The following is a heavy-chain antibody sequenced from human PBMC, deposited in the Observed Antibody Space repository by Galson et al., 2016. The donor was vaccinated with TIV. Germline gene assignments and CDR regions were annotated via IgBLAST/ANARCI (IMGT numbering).Heavy chain of an antibody. CDR1: GVTFISST. CDR2: IIPVLGMT. Sequence: SVKVSCRASGVTFISSTFSWVRQAPGQGLEWMGRIIPVLGMTNYAQKFQGRVTITADRFTGTAYLELSSLKPGDTAVYYCARADSVDISSTEYWGQGTLVTVSS. D-gene: IGHD3-9*01. V-gene: IGHV1-69*02. J-gene: IGHJ4*02. CDR3: ARADSVDISSTEY.